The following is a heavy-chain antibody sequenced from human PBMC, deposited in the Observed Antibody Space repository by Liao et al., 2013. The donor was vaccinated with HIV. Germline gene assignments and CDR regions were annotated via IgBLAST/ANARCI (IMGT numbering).Heavy chain of an antibody. D-gene: IGHD1-1*01. J-gene: IGHJ4*02. CDR2: LYTRGNI. V-gene: IGHV4-4*07. CDR1: GGSITSYD. Sequence: QVQLRESGPGLLKPSETLSLTCTVSGGSITSYDWSWIRQPAGKGLEWIGRLYTRGNIQFNPSLKRRVTMSVDTSKNQFSLKLSSVTAADTAVYYCARINGGEQLIHFDYWGQGALVTVSS. CDR3: ARINGGEQLIHFDY.